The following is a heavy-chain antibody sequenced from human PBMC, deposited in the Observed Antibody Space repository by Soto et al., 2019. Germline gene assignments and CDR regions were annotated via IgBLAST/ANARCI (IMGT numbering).Heavy chain of an antibody. CDR1: GFSSSTYHMG. J-gene: IGHJ4*02. CDR2: IYWDDDK. D-gene: IGHD4-17*01. Sequence: QITLKESGPTLVRPAQTLTLTCDFSGFSSSTYHMGVAWIRQPPGKALEWLALIYWDDDKRYSPSLKDRLAISKDTSSNQVVLTITNMDPGDTATYFCAHAGDYDLLTFDHWGPGTLVTVSS. V-gene: IGHV2-5*02. CDR3: AHAGDYDLLTFDH.